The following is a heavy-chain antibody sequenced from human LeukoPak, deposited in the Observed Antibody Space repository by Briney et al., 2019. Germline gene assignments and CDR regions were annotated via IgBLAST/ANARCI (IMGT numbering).Heavy chain of an antibody. CDR1: GYTFTGYY. CDR3: ARDHLLLWFGELYNWFDP. Sequence: VASVKVSCKASGYTFTGYYMHWVRQAPGQGLEWMGWINPNSGGTNYAQKFQGRVTMTRDTSISTAYMELSRLRSDDTAVYYCARDHLLLWFGELYNWFDPWGQGTLVTVSS. V-gene: IGHV1-2*02. J-gene: IGHJ5*02. D-gene: IGHD3-10*01. CDR2: INPNSGGT.